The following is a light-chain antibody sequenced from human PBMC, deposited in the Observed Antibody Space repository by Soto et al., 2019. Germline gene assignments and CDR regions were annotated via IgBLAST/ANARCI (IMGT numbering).Light chain of an antibody. CDR2: DVS. Sequence: QSALTQPASVSGSPGQSITVSCTGTSSDVGRYNYVSWYQQHAGKAPKLMIYDVSFRPSGVSNRFSGSKSGNTASLTISGLQAEDEADYYCSSYTSSSTHYVFGTGTKVTVL. J-gene: IGLJ1*01. CDR3: SSYTSSSTHYV. CDR1: SSDVGRYNY. V-gene: IGLV2-14*01.